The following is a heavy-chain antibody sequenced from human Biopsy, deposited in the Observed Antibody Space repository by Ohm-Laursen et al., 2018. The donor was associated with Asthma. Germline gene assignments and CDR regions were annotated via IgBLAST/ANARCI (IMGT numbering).Heavy chain of an antibody. D-gene: IGHD2-21*02. CDR1: GFSFDDYA. CDR2: ISWNSGTI. CDR3: ARSDCGSGGYCYIPFYF. Sequence: SLRLSCSASGFSFDDYAMFWVRQAPGKGLEWVSGISWNSGTIGYADSVKGRFTISRDNSKNTLHLQMNSLSPEDTAVYYCARSDCGSGGYCYIPFYFWGQGTLVTVSS. V-gene: IGHV3-9*01. J-gene: IGHJ4*02.